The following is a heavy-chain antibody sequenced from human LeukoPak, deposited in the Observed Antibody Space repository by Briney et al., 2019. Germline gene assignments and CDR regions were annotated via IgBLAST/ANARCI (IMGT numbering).Heavy chain of an antibody. J-gene: IGHJ4*02. CDR1: GFTFRTYW. D-gene: IGHD6-19*01. V-gene: IGHV3-7*03. Sequence: PGGSLRLSCAASGFTFRTYWMTWVRQAPGKGLEWVANIKQDGSEKNYVDSVKGRFSISRDNAKNSLYLQMNSLRAEDTAVYYCARHSNGWSEGTYWGQGTLVTVTS. CDR3: ARHSNGWSEGTY. CDR2: IKQDGSEK.